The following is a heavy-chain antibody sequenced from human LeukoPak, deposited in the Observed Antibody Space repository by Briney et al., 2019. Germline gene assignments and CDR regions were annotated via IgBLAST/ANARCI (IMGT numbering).Heavy chain of an antibody. Sequence: SETLSLTCTVSGGSISSYYWSWIRQPAGKGLEWIGRIYTSESTNYNPSLKSRVTMSVDTSKDQFSLKLISVTAADTAVYYCARGVRYCSTTNCYNCFDPWGQGTLVTVSS. V-gene: IGHV4-4*07. CDR3: ARGVRYCSTTNCYNCFDP. CDR1: GGSISSYY. CDR2: IYTSEST. D-gene: IGHD2-2*01. J-gene: IGHJ5*02.